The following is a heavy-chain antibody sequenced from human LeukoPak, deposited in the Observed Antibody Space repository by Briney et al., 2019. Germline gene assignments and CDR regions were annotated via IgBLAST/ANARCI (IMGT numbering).Heavy chain of an antibody. CDR3: ARTQDCSSPSCYPYYFDF. CDR2: IDWDDDK. D-gene: IGHD2-2*01. V-gene: IGHV2-70*04. Sequence: SGPTLVKPTQTLTLTCTFSRFSPSTSGMRVSWIRHPPGKALEWLARIDWDDDKYYSTSLKTRLTISKDTSKNQVVLVMTNMDPVDTATYYCARTQDCSSPSCYPYYFDFWGQGSLVTVSS. J-gene: IGHJ4*02. CDR1: RFSPSTSGMR.